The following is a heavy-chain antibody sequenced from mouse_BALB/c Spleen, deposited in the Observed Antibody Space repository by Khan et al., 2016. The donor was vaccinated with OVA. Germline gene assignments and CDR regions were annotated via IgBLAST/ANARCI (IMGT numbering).Heavy chain of an antibody. CDR2: IYPGSGNI. J-gene: IGHJ2*01. CDR1: GYTFTDHY. D-gene: IGHD4-1*02. Sequence: VQLQESGAELARPGASVKMSCKASGYTFTDHYITWVKQRTGQGLEWIGGIYPGSGNIYYNENFKGKVTLTTDKSSSTAYMHLSSLTSEDSAVYDYARVDTTARGYWGEGTTLTVSS. CDR3: ARVDTTARGY. V-gene: IGHV1-77*01.